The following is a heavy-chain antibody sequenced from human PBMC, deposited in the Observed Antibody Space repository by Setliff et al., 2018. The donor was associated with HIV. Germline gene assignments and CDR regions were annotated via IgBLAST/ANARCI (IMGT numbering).Heavy chain of an antibody. CDR2: VYHSGST. CDR3: ALRRYSSWARFDS. J-gene: IGHJ4*02. D-gene: IGHD2-21*01. V-gene: IGHV4-59*04. CDR1: GGSISSYY. Sequence: SETLSLTCTVSGGSISSYYWSWIRQPPGKGLEWIGSVYHSGSTYYNPSLKSRVTVSVDTSKNQFSLKLTSMTAADTAVYYCALRRYSSWARFDSWGQGTLVTVSS.